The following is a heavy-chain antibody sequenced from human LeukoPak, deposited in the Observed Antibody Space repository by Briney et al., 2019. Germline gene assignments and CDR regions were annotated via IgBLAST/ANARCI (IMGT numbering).Heavy chain of an antibody. CDR1: GGTFSSYA. V-gene: IGHV1-69*13. J-gene: IGHJ4*02. Sequence: SVKVSCKASGGTFSSYAISWVRQAPGQGLEWMGGIIPISGTANYAQKFQGRVTITADESTSTAYMELSSLRSEDTAVYYCARGREEILRYFDWLATFDYWGQGTLVTVSS. CDR3: ARGREEILRYFDWLATFDY. CDR2: IIPISGTA. D-gene: IGHD3-9*01.